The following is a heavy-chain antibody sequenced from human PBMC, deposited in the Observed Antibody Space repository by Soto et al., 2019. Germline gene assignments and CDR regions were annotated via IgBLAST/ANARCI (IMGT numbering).Heavy chain of an antibody. CDR2: VYYSGSA. CDR1: DDSISSSSYY. CDR3: ARHGPFYDSWSGPSALDH. D-gene: IGHD3-3*01. J-gene: IGHJ4*02. V-gene: IGHV4-39*01. Sequence: QLQLQESGPGLVKPLETLSLTCTVSDDSISSSSYYWGWIRQPPGKGLEWIASVYYSGSAYYNPSLKSRLSISVDTSKKQFFLKLRSVTAADTAVYYFARHGPFYDSWSGPSALDHWGQGTQVLVSS.